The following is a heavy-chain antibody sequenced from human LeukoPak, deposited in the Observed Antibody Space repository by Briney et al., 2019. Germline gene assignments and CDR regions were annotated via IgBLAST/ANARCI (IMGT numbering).Heavy chain of an antibody. V-gene: IGHV1-24*01. D-gene: IGHD6-6*01. CDR1: GYTLTELS. CDR3: ATSSVPPPATFYYYGMDV. J-gene: IGHJ6*02. Sequence: GASVKVSCKVSGYTLTELSMHWVRQAPGKGLEWMGGFDPEDGETIYAQKFQGRVTMTEDTSTDTAHMELSSLRSEDTAVYYCATSSVPPPATFYYYGMDVWGQGTTVTVSS. CDR2: FDPEDGET.